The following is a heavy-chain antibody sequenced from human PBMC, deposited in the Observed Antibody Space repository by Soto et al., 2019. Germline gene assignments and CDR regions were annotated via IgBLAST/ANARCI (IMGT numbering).Heavy chain of an antibody. CDR2: IYYNGNA. D-gene: IGHD6-19*01. J-gene: IGHJ4*02. CDR1: GGSFSNTIYY. CDR3: ARHMRAVASPLGY. Sequence: QLQLQESGPGLVTPSETLSLTCSVSGGSFSNTIYYWAWVRQPPGKGLEWIGSIYYNGNAFYNPSLKRRVTISVDSSKSQFSLKVTSVTAADTAVYYCARHMRAVASPLGYWGQGALVTVSS. V-gene: IGHV4-39*01.